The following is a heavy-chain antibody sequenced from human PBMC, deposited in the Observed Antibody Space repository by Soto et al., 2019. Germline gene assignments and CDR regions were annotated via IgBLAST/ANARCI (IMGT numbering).Heavy chain of an antibody. CDR1: GYTFTTYY. Sequence: QVQLVQSGAEVKKPGASVKISCKASGYTFTTYYMHWVRQAPGQSLEWMGIINPTDGGTTNAQRFQGRVTMTRDTSTSTVYMDLSRLRSEDTAVYYCAFCTVPGIGSGDVFDIWGQGTLVTVSS. J-gene: IGHJ3*02. V-gene: IGHV1-46*01. CDR2: INPTDGGT. D-gene: IGHD3-10*01. CDR3: AFCTVPGIGSGDVFDI.